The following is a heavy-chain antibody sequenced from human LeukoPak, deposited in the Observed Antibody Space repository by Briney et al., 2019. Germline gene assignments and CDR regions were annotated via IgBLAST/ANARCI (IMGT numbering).Heavy chain of an antibody. Sequence: GGSLRLSCAASGFTFSNYDMHWVRQAPGKGLEWVAVISYDGTNKYYADSVKGRFTISRDNSKNTLHLQMNSLRAEDTAVYYCARDGPGEKSHSDYWGQGTLVTVSS. V-gene: IGHV3-30*03. CDR2: ISYDGTNK. CDR1: GFTFSNYD. D-gene: IGHD1-26*01. CDR3: ARDGPGEKSHSDY. J-gene: IGHJ4*02.